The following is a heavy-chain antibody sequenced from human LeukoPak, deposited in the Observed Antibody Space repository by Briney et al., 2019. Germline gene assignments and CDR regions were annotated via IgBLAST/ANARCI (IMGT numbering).Heavy chain of an antibody. V-gene: IGHV4-4*07. CDR2: IYTSGST. J-gene: IGHJ5*02. CDR3: ARDGRGGYDGCNLNWFDP. CDR1: GGPISSYY. Sequence: SPSETLSLTCSVSGGPISSYYWSWIRQPAGKGLEWIGRIYTSGSTNYNPSLKSRVTMTVDTSKNQFSLKLSSVTAADTAVYYCARDGRGGYDGCNLNWFDPWGQGTLVTVSS. D-gene: IGHD4-23*01.